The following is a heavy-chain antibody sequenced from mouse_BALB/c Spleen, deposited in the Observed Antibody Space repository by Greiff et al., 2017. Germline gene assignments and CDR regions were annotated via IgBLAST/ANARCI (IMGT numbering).Heavy chain of an antibody. Sequence: EVQLVESGGGLVQPGGSLKLSCAASGFTFSSYTMSWVRQTPEKRLEWVAYISNGGGSTYYPDTVKGRFTISRDNAKNTLYLQMSSLKSEDTAMYYCARQATVVATPFAYWGQGTLVTVSA. D-gene: IGHD1-1*01. CDR3: ARQATVVATPFAY. CDR2: ISNGGGST. CDR1: GFTFSSYT. J-gene: IGHJ3*01. V-gene: IGHV5-12-2*01.